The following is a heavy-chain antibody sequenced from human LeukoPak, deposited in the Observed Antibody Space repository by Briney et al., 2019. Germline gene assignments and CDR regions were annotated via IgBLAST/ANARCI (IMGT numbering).Heavy chain of an antibody. Sequence: ASVKVSCKVSGYTFTRSTVHWVRQAPGQRLEWMGWMNAASGKTEYSQEFQGRVTITRDTSGSTAYMEMSTLRSEDTAVYYCVASLAVSSDYIHYWGQGTLVTVSS. CDR1: GYTFTRST. J-gene: IGHJ4*02. CDR3: VASLAVSSDYIHY. CDR2: MNAASGKT. D-gene: IGHD5-12*01. V-gene: IGHV1-3*01.